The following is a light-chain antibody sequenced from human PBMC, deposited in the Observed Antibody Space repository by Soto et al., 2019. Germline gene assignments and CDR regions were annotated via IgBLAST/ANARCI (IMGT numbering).Light chain of an antibody. CDR2: KAS. CDR3: QHYNSYSEA. Sequence: IQMNQSPSTLSGSVGDRVSITCRASHTISSWLSCYQQKPGKAPKLLIYKASTLKSGVPSRFSGSGSGTEFTLTISSLQPDDFATYYCQHYNSYSEAFGQGTMVDI. J-gene: IGKJ1*01. V-gene: IGKV1-5*03. CDR1: HTISSW.